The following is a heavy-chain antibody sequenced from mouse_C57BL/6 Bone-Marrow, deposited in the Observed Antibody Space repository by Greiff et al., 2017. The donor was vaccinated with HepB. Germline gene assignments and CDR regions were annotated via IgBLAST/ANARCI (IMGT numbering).Heavy chain of an antibody. CDR2: ISYDGSN. D-gene: IGHD2-3*01. CDR1: GYSITSGYY. J-gene: IGHJ3*01. V-gene: IGHV3-6*01. CDR3: AREEDGFAY. Sequence: EVKLMESGPGLVKPSQSLSLTCSVTGYSITSGYYWNWIRQFPGNKLEWMGYISYDGSNNYNPSLKNRISITRDTSKNQFFLKLNSVTTEDTATYYCAREEDGFAYWGQGTLVTVSA.